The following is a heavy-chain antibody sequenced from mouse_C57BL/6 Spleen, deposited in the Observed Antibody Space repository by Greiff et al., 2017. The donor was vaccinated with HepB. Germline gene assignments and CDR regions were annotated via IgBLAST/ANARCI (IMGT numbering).Heavy chain of an antibody. CDR3: ARFYDGYPYWYFDV. V-gene: IGHV1-64*01. CDR1: GYTFTSYW. CDR2: IHPNSGST. Sequence: QVQLQQSGAELVKPGASVKLSCKASGYTFTSYWMHWVKQRPGQGLEWIGMIHPNSGSTNYNEKFKSKATLTVDKSSSTAYMQLSSLTSEDSAVYYCARFYDGYPYWYFDVWGTGTTVTVSS. D-gene: IGHD2-3*01. J-gene: IGHJ1*03.